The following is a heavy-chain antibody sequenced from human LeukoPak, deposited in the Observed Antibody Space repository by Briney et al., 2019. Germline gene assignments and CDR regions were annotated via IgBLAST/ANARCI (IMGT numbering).Heavy chain of an antibody. CDR3: ARVHSSGWYLDY. CDR1: GGTFSSYA. Sequence: SVKVSCKASGGTFSSYAISWVRQAPGQGLEWMGGIIPIFGTASYAQKFQGRVTITADESTSTAYMELSSLRSEDTAVYYCARVHSSGWYLDYWGQGTLVTVST. V-gene: IGHV1-69*13. J-gene: IGHJ4*02. D-gene: IGHD6-19*01. CDR2: IIPIFGTA.